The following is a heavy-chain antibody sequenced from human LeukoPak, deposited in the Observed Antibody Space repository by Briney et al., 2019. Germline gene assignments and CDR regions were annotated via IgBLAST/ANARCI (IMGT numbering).Heavy chain of an antibody. V-gene: IGHV3-7*01. Sequence: GGSLRLSCTASGFAFSDYWMSWARQAPGKGLEWLANINQDGSQTSYVDSVRGRFTVSRDNAKNSLYLQMNSLRADDTAVYYCARDSSPRYSGYDWVYWGRGTLVTVSS. D-gene: IGHD5-12*01. J-gene: IGHJ4*02. CDR1: GFAFSDYW. CDR2: INQDGSQT. CDR3: ARDSSPRYSGYDWVY.